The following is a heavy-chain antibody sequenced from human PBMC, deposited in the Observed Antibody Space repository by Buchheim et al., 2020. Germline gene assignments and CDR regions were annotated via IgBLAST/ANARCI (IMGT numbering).Heavy chain of an antibody. CDR3: ARGGGYDIRDYFDY. Sequence: QVLLVESGGGVVLPGRSLRLSCAASGFTFSIYGMHWVRQAPGKGLEWVAGIWFDGSYRYFADSVKGRFTISRDNAENTLFLQMNSLRAEDTAVYYCARGGGYDIRDYFDYWGQGTL. J-gene: IGHJ4*02. CDR2: IWFDGSYR. V-gene: IGHV3-33*01. CDR1: GFTFSIYG. D-gene: IGHD5-12*01.